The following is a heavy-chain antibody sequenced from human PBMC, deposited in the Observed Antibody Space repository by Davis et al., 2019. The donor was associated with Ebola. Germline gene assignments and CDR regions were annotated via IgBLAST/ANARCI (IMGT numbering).Heavy chain of an antibody. D-gene: IGHD3-9*01. CDR3: ASTDILTGYYRLGY. CDR2: IYYSGST. J-gene: IGHJ4*02. V-gene: IGHV4-39*07. Sequence: PSETLSLTCTVSGGSISSSSYYWGWIRQPPGKGLEWIGSIYYSGSTYYNPSLKSRVTMSVDTSKNQFSLKLSSVTAADTAVYYCASTDILTGYYRLGYWGQGTLVTVSS. CDR1: GGSISSSSYY.